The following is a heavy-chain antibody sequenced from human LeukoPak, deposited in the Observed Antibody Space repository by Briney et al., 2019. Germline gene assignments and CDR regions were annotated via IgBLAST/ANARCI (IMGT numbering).Heavy chain of an antibody. CDR3: ARARSSYGYGDALDI. Sequence: SGGSLRLSCAASGFTFSSYAMSWVRQAPGKGLEWVSAISGSGGSTYYADSVKGRFTISRDNSKNTLYLQMNSLRAEDTAVYYCARARSSYGYGDALDIWGQGTMVTVSS. CDR2: ISGSGGST. J-gene: IGHJ3*02. CDR1: GFTFSSYA. V-gene: IGHV3-23*01. D-gene: IGHD5-18*01.